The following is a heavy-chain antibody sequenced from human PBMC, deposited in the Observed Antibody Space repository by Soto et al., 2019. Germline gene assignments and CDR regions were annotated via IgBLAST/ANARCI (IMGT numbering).Heavy chain of an antibody. D-gene: IGHD6-19*01. V-gene: IGHV3-74*01. J-gene: IGHJ4*02. CDR3: ARVSYSVWGDFAS. Sequence: PGGSLRLSCAASGFTFSSYCIHWIRHAPGKGLVWVSRINRDGSATSYADSVKGRFTISRDNAMNTVYLQMSGQRAEDAAVYFCARVSYSVWGDFASWGQGPLVTVSS. CDR1: GFTFSSYC. CDR2: INRDGSAT.